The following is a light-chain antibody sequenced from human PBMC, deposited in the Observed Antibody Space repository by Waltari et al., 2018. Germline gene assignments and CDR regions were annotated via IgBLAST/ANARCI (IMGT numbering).Light chain of an antibody. CDR1: QSVSSSY. V-gene: IGKV3-20*01. J-gene: IGKJ4*01. CDR2: GAS. Sequence: EIVLTQSPGTLSLSPGERATLSCRASQSVSSSYLAWYQQKPGQAPRLLIYGASSRATGIPDRFSGSGSGTDFTLTISRLEPEDFAVYYCQQYGSSLSLTFGGGTKEEIK. CDR3: QQYGSSLSLT.